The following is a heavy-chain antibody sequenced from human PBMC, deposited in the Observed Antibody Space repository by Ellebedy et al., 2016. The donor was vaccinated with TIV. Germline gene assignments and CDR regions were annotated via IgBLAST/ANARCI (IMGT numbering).Heavy chain of an antibody. CDR3: AGWAGDDNS. CDR1: GFTFSSYN. Sequence: GGSLRLSXAASGFTFSSYNMHWVRQAPGKGLEWLSYISSSTTTMYYADSVKGRFTISRDNAKNSLYLQMDNLRAEDTAIYYCAGWAGDDNSWGQGTLVTVSS. J-gene: IGHJ4*02. CDR2: ISSSTTTM. D-gene: IGHD7-27*01. V-gene: IGHV3-48*01.